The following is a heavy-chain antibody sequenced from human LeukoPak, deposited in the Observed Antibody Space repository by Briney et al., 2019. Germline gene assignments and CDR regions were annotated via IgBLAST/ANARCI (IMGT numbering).Heavy chain of an antibody. J-gene: IGHJ6*03. Sequence: RSETLSLTCTVSGGSISSDYLSWIRQPPGRRLEWIGYISHNGSSTNNPSLTGRPTISIETPTNQISLELSSVTDADTAVYFCARSRYYDLRSGYSGGYYYMDGWGKGTTVTVSS. CDR1: GGSISSDY. CDR2: ISHNGSS. D-gene: IGHD3-3*01. V-gene: IGHV4-59*01. CDR3: ARSRYYDLRSGYSGGYYYMDG.